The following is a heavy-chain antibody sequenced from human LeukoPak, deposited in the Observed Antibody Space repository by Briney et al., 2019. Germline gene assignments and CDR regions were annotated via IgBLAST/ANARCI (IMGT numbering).Heavy chain of an antibody. V-gene: IGHV1-18*01. CDR3: ARDGCTNGVCYSDY. Sequence: ASVKVSCKASGYTFTSYGISWVRQAPGQGLESMGWISAYNGNTNYAQKLQGRVTMTTDTSTSTAYMELRSLRSDDTAVYYCARDGCTNGVCYSDYWGQGTLVTVSS. CDR2: ISAYNGNT. J-gene: IGHJ4*02. D-gene: IGHD2-8*01. CDR1: GYTFTSYG.